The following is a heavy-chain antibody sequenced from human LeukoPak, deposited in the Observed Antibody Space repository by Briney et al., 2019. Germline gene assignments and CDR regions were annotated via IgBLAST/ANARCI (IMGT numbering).Heavy chain of an antibody. CDR1: GYTFTSYD. D-gene: IGHD3-22*01. CDR3: ARGTRRKGSGYYAFDI. J-gene: IGHJ3*02. V-gene: IGHV1-8*01. Sequence: GASVKVSCKASGYTFTSYDINWVRQATGQGLEWMGWMNPNSGNTGYAQKFQGRVTMTRNTSISTAYMELSSLRSEDTAVYYCARGTRRKGSGYYAFDIWGQGTMVTVSS. CDR2: MNPNSGNT.